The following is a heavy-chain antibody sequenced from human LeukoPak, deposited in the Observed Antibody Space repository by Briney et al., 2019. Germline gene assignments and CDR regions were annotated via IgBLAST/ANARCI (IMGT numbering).Heavy chain of an antibody. CDR2: IWYDGSSK. CDR3: XXXXSSSLIDY. CDR1: GFSFSAYG. V-gene: IGHV3-33*01. Sequence: PGGSLRLSCAASGFSFSAYGVHWVRQAPGKGLEWVAVIWYDGSSKDYADSVKGRFTFSRDNSKDTLYLQMNSLTVEDTAVYYCXXXXSSSLIDYWGQGTLVTVSS. D-gene: IGHD6-13*01. J-gene: IGHJ4*02.